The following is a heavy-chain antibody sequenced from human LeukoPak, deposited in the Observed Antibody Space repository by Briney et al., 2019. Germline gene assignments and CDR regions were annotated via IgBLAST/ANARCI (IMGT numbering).Heavy chain of an antibody. CDR1: GASINSHY. CDR2: IYISGST. D-gene: IGHD2-15*01. J-gene: IGHJ4*02. Sequence: SETLSLTCTVSGASINSHYWSWIRQPAGKGLEWIGRIYISGSTNYNSSLQSRVTMSVDTSKNQFSLKLTSMTAADTAVYYCARALNPLPGTYYFDYWGQGTLVTVSS. V-gene: IGHV4-4*07. CDR3: ARALNPLPGTYYFDY.